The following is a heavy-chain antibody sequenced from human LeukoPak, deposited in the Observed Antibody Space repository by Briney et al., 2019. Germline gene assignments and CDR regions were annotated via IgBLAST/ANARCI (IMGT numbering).Heavy chain of an antibody. CDR2: ISSSGSTI. Sequence: GGSLRLSCAASGFTFSDYYMSWIRQAPGKGLEWVSYISSSGSTIYYADSVKGRFTISRDNAKNSLYLQMNSLRAEDTAVYYCARVLNDFWSGYYTAVDYWGQGTLVTVSS. J-gene: IGHJ4*02. D-gene: IGHD3-3*01. CDR3: ARVLNDFWSGYYTAVDY. V-gene: IGHV3-11*01. CDR1: GFTFSDYY.